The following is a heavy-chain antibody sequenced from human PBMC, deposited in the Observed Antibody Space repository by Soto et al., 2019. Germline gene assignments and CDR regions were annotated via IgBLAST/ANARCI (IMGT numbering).Heavy chain of an antibody. CDR1: GSSFPTYW. CDR2: IYPGDSDA. V-gene: IGHV5-51*01. Sequence: PGESLKISCKGSGSSFPTYWIGWVRQMPGQGLEWMGIIYPGDSDASYSPSFQGQVTISADKSISTAYLQWSSLKASDTAMYSCAAWQVAAFDIWGQGAMVTVSS. CDR3: AAWQVAAFDI. J-gene: IGHJ3*02.